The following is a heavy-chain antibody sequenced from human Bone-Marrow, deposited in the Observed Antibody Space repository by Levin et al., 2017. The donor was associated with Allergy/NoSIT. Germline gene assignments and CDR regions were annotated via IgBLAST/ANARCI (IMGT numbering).Heavy chain of an antibody. V-gene: IGHV4-34*01. CDR3: ARGRADDFWCGSYEPDYSYSYMDV. Sequence: SQTLSLPCAVHGGSFSGYYWSWIRQPPGKGLEWIGEINHRGSTKSNPSLKSRVTIPVDTSTNQVSLKLRSVTAADTAVYYCARGRADDFWCGSYEPDYSYSYMDVWGKGTTFTVSS. CDR2: INHRGST. J-gene: IGHJ6*03. D-gene: IGHD3-3*01. CDR1: GGSFSGYY.